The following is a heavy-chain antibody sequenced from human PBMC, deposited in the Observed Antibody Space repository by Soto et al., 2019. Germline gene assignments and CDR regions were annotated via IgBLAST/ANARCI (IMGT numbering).Heavy chain of an antibody. J-gene: IGHJ4*02. CDR2: IYPSGTT. CDR3: ARGGWTNDF. Sequence: QVHLQESGPGLVKPSATLSLTCTVSAGSIENNYWSWIRQFPGKGLEWIGYIYPSGTTNYNTSLTSRVTMSVDTSKNQFSLKLRCVTAADTVVYYCARGGWTNDFGGQGTLVTVSS. D-gene: IGHD6-19*01. V-gene: IGHV4-59*01. CDR1: AGSIENNY.